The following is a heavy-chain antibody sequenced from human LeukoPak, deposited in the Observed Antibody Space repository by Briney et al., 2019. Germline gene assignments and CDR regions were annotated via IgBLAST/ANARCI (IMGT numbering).Heavy chain of an antibody. J-gene: IGHJ4*02. CDR3: ASLPAY. V-gene: IGHV4-30-4*08. CDR1: GGSISSADYY. Sequence: SETLSLTCTVSGGSISSADYYWSWIRQPPGKGLEWIGYIYYSENTFYNPSLKSRVTISLDTSKKQFSLKLSSVTAADTALYYCASLPAYWGQGTLVTVSS. CDR2: IYYSENT.